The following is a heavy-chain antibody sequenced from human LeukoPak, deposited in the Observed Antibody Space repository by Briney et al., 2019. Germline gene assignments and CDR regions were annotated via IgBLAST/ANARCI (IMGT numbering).Heavy chain of an antibody. CDR3: ARDRYYGSGSYYNA. Sequence: PSETLSLTCTVSGGSISSYYWSWIRQPAGKVLEWIGRIYTSGSTNYNPSLKSRVTMSVDTSKNQFSLKLSSVTAADTAVYYCARDRYYGSGSYYNAWGQGTLVTVSS. CDR1: GGSISSYY. V-gene: IGHV4-4*07. CDR2: IYTSGST. D-gene: IGHD3-10*01. J-gene: IGHJ4*02.